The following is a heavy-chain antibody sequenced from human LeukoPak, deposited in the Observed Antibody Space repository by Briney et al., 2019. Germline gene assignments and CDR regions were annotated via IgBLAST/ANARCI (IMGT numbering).Heavy chain of an antibody. CDR2: MCPSGRT. CDR1: NDSISSYC. CDR3: ATSYDGNTAPCDL. J-gene: IGHJ5*02. Sequence: SETLSLTCTVSNDSISSYCCSWVRQPPGKGLEWTGFMCPSGRTDYNPSLKSRVTMSVDTSKNQLSMELRFLTAADTAVYYCATSYDGNTAPCDLWGHGTLVTVSS. D-gene: IGHD4-23*01. V-gene: IGHV4-4*08.